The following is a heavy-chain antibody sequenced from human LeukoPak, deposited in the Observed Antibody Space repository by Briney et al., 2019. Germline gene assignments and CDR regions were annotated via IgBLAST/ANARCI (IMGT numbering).Heavy chain of an antibody. D-gene: IGHD2/OR15-2a*01. V-gene: IGHV3-7*01. J-gene: IGHJ4*02. Sequence: GGSLRLSCAASEFTFNRHWMSWVRQAPGKGLEWVANINQDGSEIYYVDSVKGRFTISRDNAKNSLYLQMNSLRAEDTAVYYCARDKIVGATLFDSWGQGTLVTVSS. CDR3: ARDKIVGATLFDS. CDR1: EFTFNRHW. CDR2: INQDGSEI.